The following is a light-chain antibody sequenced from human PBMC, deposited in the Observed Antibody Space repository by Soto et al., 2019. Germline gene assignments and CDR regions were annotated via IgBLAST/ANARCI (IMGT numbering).Light chain of an antibody. Sequence: DIQMTQSPSSLSASVGDRVTITCQASQDMSNYLNWYQQKPGKAPKLLIYDASNSETGVPSRFSGSGSGTDFTFTISSLQPEDIATYYCQQNDNLPITFGQGTRLEIK. V-gene: IGKV1-33*01. CDR3: QQNDNLPIT. CDR1: QDMSNY. CDR2: DAS. J-gene: IGKJ5*01.